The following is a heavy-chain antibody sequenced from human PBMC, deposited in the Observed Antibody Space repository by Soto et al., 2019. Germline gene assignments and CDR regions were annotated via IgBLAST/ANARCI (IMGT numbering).Heavy chain of an antibody. CDR2: INHSGST. CDR1: GGSFSGYY. Sequence: SETLSLTCAVYGGSFSGYYWSWIRQPPGKGLEWIGEINHSGSTNYNPSLKSRVAISVDTSKNQFSLKLSSVTAADTAVYYCAKLQSNYYYGMDVWGQGTTVTAP. V-gene: IGHV4-34*01. D-gene: IGHD4-4*01. J-gene: IGHJ6*02. CDR3: AKLQSNYYYGMDV.